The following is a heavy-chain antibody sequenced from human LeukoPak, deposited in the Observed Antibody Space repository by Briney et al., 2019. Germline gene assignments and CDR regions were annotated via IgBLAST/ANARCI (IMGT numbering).Heavy chain of an antibody. CDR2: ISSSSSYI. CDR1: GFTFSSYG. J-gene: IGHJ4*02. CDR3: AREVRTAVAGTDY. Sequence: PGGSLRLSCAASGFTFSSYGIHWVRQAPGKGLEWVSSISSSSSYIYYADSVKGRFTISRDNAKNSLYLQMNSLRAEDTAVYYCAREVRTAVAGTDYWGQGTLVTVSS. V-gene: IGHV3-21*01. D-gene: IGHD6-19*01.